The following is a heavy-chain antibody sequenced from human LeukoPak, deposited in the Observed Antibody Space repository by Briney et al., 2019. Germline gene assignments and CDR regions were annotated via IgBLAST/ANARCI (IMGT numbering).Heavy chain of an antibody. CDR1: GYTFTGYY. V-gene: IGHV1-2*02. CDR3: ARDRQLGWFDP. J-gene: IGHJ5*02. Sequence: ASVKVSCKASGYTFTGYYMHWVRQAPGQGLEWMGWINPNSGGTNYVQKFQGRVTMTRDTPISTAYMELSRLRSDDTAVYYCARDRQLGWFDPWGQRTLVTVSS. D-gene: IGHD6-13*01. CDR2: INPNSGGT.